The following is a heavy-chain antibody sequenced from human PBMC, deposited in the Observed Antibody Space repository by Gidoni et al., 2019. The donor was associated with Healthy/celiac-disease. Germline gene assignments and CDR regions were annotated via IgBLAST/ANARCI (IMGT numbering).Heavy chain of an antibody. CDR2: SSGSGGST. Sequence: EVQLLESGGGLVQPGGSLRLSCAASGFTFSSYAMSWVRQAPGKGLEWVSASSGSGGSTSYADSVKGRFTISRDNSKNTLYLQMNSLRAEDTAVYYCAKTKRQWLVCDAFDIWGQGTMVTVSS. CDR3: AKTKRQWLVCDAFDI. D-gene: IGHD6-19*01. CDR1: GFTFSSYA. J-gene: IGHJ3*02. V-gene: IGHV3-23*01.